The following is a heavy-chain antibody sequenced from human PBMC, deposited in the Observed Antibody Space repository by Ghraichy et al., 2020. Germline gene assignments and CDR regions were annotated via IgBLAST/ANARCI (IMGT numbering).Heavy chain of an antibody. CDR2: ISGSGGST. D-gene: IGHD6-13*01. CDR1: GFTFSRYA. J-gene: IGHJ3*02. V-gene: IGHV3-23*01. Sequence: GGSLRLSCAASGFTFSRYAMTWVRQAPGKGLEWVSGISGSGGSTYYADSVKGRFTISRDNSKNTLYLQMNSLRAEDTAGYHCAKGSRSSVVGSHDAFDIWGQGTMVTVAS. CDR3: AKGSRSSVVGSHDAFDI.